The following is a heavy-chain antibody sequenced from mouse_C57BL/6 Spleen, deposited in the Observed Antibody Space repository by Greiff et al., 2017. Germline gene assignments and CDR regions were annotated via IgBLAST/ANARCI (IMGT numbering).Heavy chain of an antibody. J-gene: IGHJ1*03. D-gene: IGHD1-1*01. V-gene: IGHV1-15*01. CDR3: TRRGVYYCGSSPCWCFDV. CDR1: GYTFTDYE. Sequence: VQLQQSGAELVRPGASVTLSCKASGYTFTDYEMHWVKQTPVHGLEWIGAIDPETGGTAYNQKFKGKAILTADNSSSTAYMELRSLTSEDSAVYYCTRRGVYYCGSSPCWCFDVWGTGTTVTVSS. CDR2: IDPETGGT.